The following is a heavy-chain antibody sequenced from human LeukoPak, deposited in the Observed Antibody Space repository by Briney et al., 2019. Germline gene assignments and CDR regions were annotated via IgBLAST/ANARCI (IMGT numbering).Heavy chain of an antibody. V-gene: IGHV4-34*01. J-gene: IGHJ3*02. CDR1: GGSFSGYY. D-gene: IGHD1-1*01. CDR3: ARPPSLVQPLDAFDI. CDR2: INHSGST. Sequence: SETLSLTCAVYGGSFSGYYWSWIRQPPGKGLEWIGEINHSGSTNYNPSLKSRVTISVDTSKNQFSLKLSSVTAADTAVYYCARPPSLVQPLDAFDIWGQGTMVTVSS.